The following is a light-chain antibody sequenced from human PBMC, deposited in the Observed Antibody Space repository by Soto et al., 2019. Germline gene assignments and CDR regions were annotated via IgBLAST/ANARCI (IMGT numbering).Light chain of an antibody. V-gene: IGLV2-23*01. J-gene: IGLJ1*01. CDR3: CSSAPESTYV. Sequence: SALAEPACVSVYPGQSITISCTDTSSDIGAYDSVSWYQQHPHKAPRLIIYKGTQRPSGVSNRFSGSTSGNAASLTISGLQAVDEADYFCCSSAPESTYVFGTGTKVTVL. CDR2: KGT. CDR1: SSDIGAYDS.